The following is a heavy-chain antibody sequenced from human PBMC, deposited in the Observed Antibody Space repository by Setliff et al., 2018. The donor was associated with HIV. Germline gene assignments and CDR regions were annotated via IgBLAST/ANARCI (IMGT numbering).Heavy chain of an antibody. CDR3: ARENNRGWHWLDPFDY. V-gene: IGHV3-20*04. CDR2: VNWHGSST. J-gene: IGHJ4*02. D-gene: IGHD6-19*01. Sequence: PGGSLRLSCSASGFTFDDYGMSWVRQAPGKGLEWVSGVNWHGSSTGYADSVKGRFVISRDNARNSLYLQMNSLRAEDTALYYCARENNRGWHWLDPFDYWGQGTLVTAPQ. CDR1: GFTFDDYG.